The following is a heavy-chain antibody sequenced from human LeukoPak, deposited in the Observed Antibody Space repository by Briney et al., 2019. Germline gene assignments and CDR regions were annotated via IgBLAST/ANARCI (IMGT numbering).Heavy chain of an antibody. Sequence: PSETLSLTCTVSGGSISSYYWSWIRQPPGKGLEWIGYIYYSGITNYNPSLKSRVTISVDTSKNQFSLKLNSVTAADTAVYYCARAASSWPFDYWGQGTLVTVSS. V-gene: IGHV4-59*01. J-gene: IGHJ4*02. CDR3: ARAASSWPFDY. D-gene: IGHD6-13*01. CDR1: GGSISSYY. CDR2: IYYSGIT.